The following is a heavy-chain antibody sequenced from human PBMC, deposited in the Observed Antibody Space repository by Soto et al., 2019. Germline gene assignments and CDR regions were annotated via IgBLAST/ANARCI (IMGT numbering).Heavy chain of an antibody. D-gene: IGHD3-22*01. CDR1: GFTFSSYL. J-gene: IGHJ4*02. V-gene: IGHV3-74*01. Sequence: GGSLRLSCAASGFTFSSYLMHWVRQAPGKGLVWVSRINSDGSSTSYADSVKGRFTISRDNAKNTPYLQMNSLRAEDTAVYYCARGGYYYDSSGYPSYYWGQGTLVTVSS. CDR2: INSDGSST. CDR3: ARGGYYYDSSGYPSYY.